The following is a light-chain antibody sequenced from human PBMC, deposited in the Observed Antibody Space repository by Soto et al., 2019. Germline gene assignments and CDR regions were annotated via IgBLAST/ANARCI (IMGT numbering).Light chain of an antibody. CDR1: QGISNR. CDR3: QQYNSHWT. V-gene: IGKV1-5*03. Sequence: DVQMTQSPSTLSASVGDRVTITCRASQGISNRLAWYQQKPGKAPKLLIYQASSLKSGVPSRFSGSGSGTEFTLTITSLQPDDFATYYCQQYNSHWTFGQGTKVEIK. J-gene: IGKJ1*01. CDR2: QAS.